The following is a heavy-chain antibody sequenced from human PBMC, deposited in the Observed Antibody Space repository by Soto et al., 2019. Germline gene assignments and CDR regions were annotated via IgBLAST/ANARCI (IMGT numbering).Heavy chain of an antibody. V-gene: IGHV4-61*01. CDR1: GGSVSSGSYY. D-gene: IGHD3-22*01. J-gene: IGHJ1*01. CDR3: ASWGFYDSSGYYPEYFQH. CDR2: IYYSGST. Sequence: TLSLTCTVSGGSVSSGSYYWSWIRQPPGKGLEWIGYIYYSGSTNYNPSLKSRVTISVDTSKNQFSLKLSSVTAADTAVYYCASWGFYDSSGYYPEYFQHWGQGTLVTVSS.